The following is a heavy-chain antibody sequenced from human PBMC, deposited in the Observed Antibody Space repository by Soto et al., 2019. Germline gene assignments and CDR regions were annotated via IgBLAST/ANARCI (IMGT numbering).Heavy chain of an antibody. CDR1: GGSISSYY. Sequence: SETLSLTCTVSGGSISSYYWSWIRQPAGKGLEWIGRIYTSGGTNYNPSLKSRVTMSVDTSKNQFSLKLSSVTAADTAVYYCARDAPYSSSWEYYYYYYGMDVWGQGTTVTVSS. V-gene: IGHV4-4*07. CDR2: IYTSGGT. CDR3: ARDAPYSSSWEYYYYYYGMDV. D-gene: IGHD6-13*01. J-gene: IGHJ6*01.